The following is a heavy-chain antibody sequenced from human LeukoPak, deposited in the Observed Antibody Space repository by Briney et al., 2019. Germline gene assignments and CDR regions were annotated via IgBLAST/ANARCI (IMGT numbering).Heavy chain of an antibody. J-gene: IGHJ4*02. V-gene: IGHV3-7*04. CDR1: GFTFSCYL. CDR2: INQDGSEK. D-gene: IGHD2-2*01. Sequence: GGSLRLACSASGFTFSCYLINWVRQAPGKGLAWVANINQDGSEKYYVDSVKGRFTISRDNAKNPLYLQMNCLRAEDTAVYYCARDGCSSTSCYDYWGQGTLVTVSS. CDR3: ARDGCSSTSCYDY.